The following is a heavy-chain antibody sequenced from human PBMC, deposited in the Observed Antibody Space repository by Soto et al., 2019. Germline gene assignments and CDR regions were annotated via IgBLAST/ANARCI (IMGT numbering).Heavy chain of an antibody. Sequence: GGSLRLSCAASGFTFSNAWMSWVRQAPGKGLEWVGRIKSKTDGGTTDYAAPVKGRFTISRDDSKNTLYLQMNSLKTEDTAVYYCTRPAGITIFGVVIIPVSMDVWGKGTTVTVSS. J-gene: IGHJ6*04. V-gene: IGHV3-15*01. CDR3: TRPAGITIFGVVIIPVSMDV. CDR2: IKSKTDGGTT. D-gene: IGHD3-3*01. CDR1: GFTFSNAW.